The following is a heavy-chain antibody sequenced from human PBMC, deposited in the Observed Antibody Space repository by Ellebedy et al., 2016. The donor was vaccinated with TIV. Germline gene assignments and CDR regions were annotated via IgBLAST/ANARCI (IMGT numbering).Heavy chain of an antibody. J-gene: IGHJ2*01. Sequence: GESLKISCAASGFTFSSYWMHWVRQAPGKGLVWVSRINSDGSSTSYADSVKGRFTISRDNAKNTLYLQMNSLRAEDTAVYYCARKTGVSDRLAYFDLWGRGTLVTVSS. V-gene: IGHV3-74*01. CDR3: ARKTGVSDRLAYFDL. D-gene: IGHD7-27*01. CDR1: GFTFSSYW. CDR2: INSDGSST.